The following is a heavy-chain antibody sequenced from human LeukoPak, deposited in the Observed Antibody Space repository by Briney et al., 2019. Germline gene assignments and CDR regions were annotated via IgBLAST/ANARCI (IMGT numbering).Heavy chain of an antibody. D-gene: IGHD3-10*01. CDR1: GYTFTSNY. CDR3: ARPNGSGSYYAFDI. Sequence: ASVKVSCKAFGYTFTSNYMHWVRQAPGQGPEWMGVISPSGGSTTYAQKFQGRVTMTADTSTSTAYMELRSLRSDDTAVYYCARPNGSGSYYAFDIWGQGTMVTVSS. V-gene: IGHV1-46*01. J-gene: IGHJ3*02. CDR2: ISPSGGST.